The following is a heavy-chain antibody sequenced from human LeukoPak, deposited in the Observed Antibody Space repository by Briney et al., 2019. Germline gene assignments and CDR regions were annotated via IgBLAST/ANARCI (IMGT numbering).Heavy chain of an antibody. V-gene: IGHV4-39*07. CDR1: GGSISSSSYY. J-gene: IGHJ4*02. D-gene: IGHD2-2*01. CDR3: ARVPLLSFDY. CDR2: IYYSGST. Sequence: PSETLSLTCTVSGGSISSSSYYWGWIRQPPGKGLEWIGSIYYSGSTYYNPSLKSRVTISVDTSKNQFSLKLSSVTAADTAVYYCARVPLLSFDYWGQGTLVTVSS.